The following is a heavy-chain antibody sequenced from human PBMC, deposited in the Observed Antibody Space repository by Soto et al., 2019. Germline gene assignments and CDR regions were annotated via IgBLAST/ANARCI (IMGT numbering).Heavy chain of an antibody. Sequence: EVQLLESGGGLVQPGGSLRLSCAASGFTFSSYAMSWVRQAPGKGLEWVSAISGSGGTTYYADSVKGRFTISRDNSRNTLYLQMNSLRVEDTAVYYCAKDKGRGNFWSGYSFDYCGQGTLVTVSS. D-gene: IGHD3-3*01. V-gene: IGHV3-23*01. CDR2: ISGSGGTT. CDR1: GFTFSSYA. J-gene: IGHJ4*02. CDR3: AKDKGRGNFWSGYSFDY.